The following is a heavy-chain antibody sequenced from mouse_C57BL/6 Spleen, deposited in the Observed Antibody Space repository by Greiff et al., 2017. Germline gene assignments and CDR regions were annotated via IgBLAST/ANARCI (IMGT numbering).Heavy chain of an antibody. V-gene: IGHV10-1*01. Sequence: DVMLVESGGGLVQPKGSLKLSCAASGFSFNTYAMNWVRQAPGKGLEWVARIRSKSNNYATYYADSVKDRLTISRDDSESMLYLQMNNLKPEDTAMYYGVRQDNGSLDYWGQGTTLTVSS. CDR2: IRSKSNNYAT. CDR1: GFSFNTYA. CDR3: VRQDNGSLDY. D-gene: IGHD1-1*01. J-gene: IGHJ2*01.